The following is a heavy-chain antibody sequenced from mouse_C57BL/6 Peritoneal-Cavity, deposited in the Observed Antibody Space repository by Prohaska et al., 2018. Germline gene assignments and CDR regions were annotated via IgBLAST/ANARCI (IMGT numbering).Heavy chain of an antibody. J-gene: IGHJ2*01. V-gene: IGHV14-2*01. CDR2: IDPEDGET. CDR3: ARWLITTVVATDY. Sequence: DYYMPRVKQRTEQGLEWIGRIDPEDGETKYAPKFQGKATITADTSSNTAYLQLSSLTSEDTAVYYCARWLITTVVATDYWGQGTTLTVSS. CDR1: DYY. D-gene: IGHD1-1*01.